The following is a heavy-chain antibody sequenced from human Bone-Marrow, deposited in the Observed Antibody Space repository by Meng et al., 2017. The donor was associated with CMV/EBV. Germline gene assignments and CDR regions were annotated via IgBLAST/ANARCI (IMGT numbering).Heavy chain of an antibody. Sequence: CAASGFIFRSHAMSWVRQAPGKGLEWVSSISGGGGSTYYAESVKGRFSISRDNSKNTLYLQMNNLRAEDTAVYYCTKAGTSGWFMVDYWGQGTLVTVSS. D-gene: IGHD6-19*01. J-gene: IGHJ4*02. CDR3: TKAGTSGWFMVDY. CDR1: GFIFRSHA. V-gene: IGHV3-23*01. CDR2: ISGGGGST.